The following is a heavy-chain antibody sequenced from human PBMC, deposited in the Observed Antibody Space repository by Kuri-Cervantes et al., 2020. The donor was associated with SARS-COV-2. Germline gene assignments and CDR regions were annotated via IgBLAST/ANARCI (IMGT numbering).Heavy chain of an antibody. CDR1: GFTFSDYY. CDR2: ISSSSSYT. J-gene: IGHJ4*02. D-gene: IGHD2-2*01. CDR3: AKYPEEYCSSTSCCFDY. V-gene: IGHV3-11*03. Sequence: GESLKISCAASGFTFSDYYMSWIRQAPGKGLEWVSYISSSSSYTNYADSVKGRFTISRDNSKNTLYLQMNSLRAEDTAVYYCAKYPEEYCSSTSCCFDYWGQGTLVTVSS.